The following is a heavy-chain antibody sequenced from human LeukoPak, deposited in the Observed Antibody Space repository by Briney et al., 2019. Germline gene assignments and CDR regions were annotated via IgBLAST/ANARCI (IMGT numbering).Heavy chain of an antibody. D-gene: IGHD6-13*01. J-gene: IGHJ4*02. CDR1: GGSISSSSYY. CDR3: ARQSGIAAAGTGRGYYFDY. Sequence: SETLSLTCTVSGGSISSSSYYWGWIRQPPGKGLEWIGSIYYSGSTYYNPSLKSRVTISVDTSKNQFSLKLSSVTAADTAVYYCARQSGIAAAGTGRGYYFDYWGQGTLVTVSS. V-gene: IGHV4-39*01. CDR2: IYYSGST.